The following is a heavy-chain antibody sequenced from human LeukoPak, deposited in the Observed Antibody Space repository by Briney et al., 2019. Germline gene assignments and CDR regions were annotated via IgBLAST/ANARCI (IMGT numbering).Heavy chain of an antibody. Sequence: ASVKVSCKASGYTFTGYYMHWVRQAPGQGLEWMGRINPNSGGTNYAQKFQGRVTMTRDTSISTAYMELSRLRSDATAVYYCARGYGSLTLDFDYWGQGTLVTSPQ. CDR3: ARGYGSLTLDFDY. J-gene: IGHJ4*02. CDR1: GYTFTGYY. V-gene: IGHV1-2*06. D-gene: IGHD3-10*01. CDR2: INPNSGGT.